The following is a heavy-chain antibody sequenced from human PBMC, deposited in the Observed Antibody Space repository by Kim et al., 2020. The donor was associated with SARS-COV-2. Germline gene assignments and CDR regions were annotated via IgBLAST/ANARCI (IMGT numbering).Heavy chain of an antibody. CDR2: DGSEA. V-gene: IGHV3-7*01. D-gene: IGHD3-10*01. J-gene: IGHJ4*02. Sequence: DGSEAYYADAVKGRFTISRDNSKNSLYLQMNSLRAEDTAVYYGMRDPGTCWGQGTLVIVSS. CDR3: MRDPGTC.